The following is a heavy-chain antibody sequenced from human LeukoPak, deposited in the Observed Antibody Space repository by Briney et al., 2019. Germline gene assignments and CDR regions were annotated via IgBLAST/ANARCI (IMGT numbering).Heavy chain of an antibody. CDR2: ISNTGSPI. J-gene: IGHJ4*02. V-gene: IGHV3-48*04. CDR1: GFTFSSYS. Sequence: GGSLRLSCAASGFTFSSYSMNWVRQAPGKGLEWVSYISNTGSPIYYADSVKGRFSISRDNARNSLYLQMNSLRAEDTAVYYCARDGPGITGTRHPDYWGQGTLVTVSS. CDR3: ARDGPGITGTRHPDY. D-gene: IGHD1-7*01.